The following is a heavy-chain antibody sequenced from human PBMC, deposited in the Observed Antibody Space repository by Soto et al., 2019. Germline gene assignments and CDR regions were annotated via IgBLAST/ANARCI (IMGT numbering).Heavy chain of an antibody. J-gene: IGHJ6*02. CDR1: GFTFSSYA. D-gene: IGHD3-22*01. CDR3: AKDSSDLKYYYYGMAV. V-gene: IGHV3-23*01. CDR2: ISGSGGST. Sequence: PGGSLRLSCAASGFTFSSYAMSWVRQAPGKGLEWVSAISGSGGSTYYADSVKGRFTISRDNSKNTLYLQMNSLRAEDTAVYYCAKDSSDLKYYYYGMAVWGQGTTVTVSS.